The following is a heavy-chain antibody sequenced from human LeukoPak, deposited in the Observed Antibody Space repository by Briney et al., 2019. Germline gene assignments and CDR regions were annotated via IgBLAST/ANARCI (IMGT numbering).Heavy chain of an antibody. D-gene: IGHD7-27*01. J-gene: IGHJ4*02. V-gene: IGHV3-23*01. CDR1: GFTFSTYA. CDR3: AKDDVPSNWGALGLFDY. Sequence: GGSLRLSCTASGFTFSTYAMNWVRQAPGKGLEWVSAISGSGGSTYYADSVKGRFTNSRDNSKKMLYLQMNSLRAEDTAVYYCAKDDVPSNWGALGLFDYWGQGTLVTVSS. CDR2: ISGSGGST.